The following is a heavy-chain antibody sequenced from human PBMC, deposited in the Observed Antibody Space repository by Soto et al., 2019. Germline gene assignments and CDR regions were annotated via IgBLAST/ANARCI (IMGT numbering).Heavy chain of an antibody. CDR1: GGSISSGDYY. CDR2: IYYSGST. Sequence: QVQLQESGPGLVKPSQTLSLTCTVSGGSISSGDYYWSWIRQPPGKGLEWIGYIYYSGSTYYNPSLKSRVTISVDTSKNQFSLKLSSVTAADTAVYYCAREEHCSGGSCYFYYYYGMDVWGQGTTVTVSS. V-gene: IGHV4-30-4*01. CDR3: AREEHCSGGSCYFYYYYGMDV. D-gene: IGHD2-15*01. J-gene: IGHJ6*02.